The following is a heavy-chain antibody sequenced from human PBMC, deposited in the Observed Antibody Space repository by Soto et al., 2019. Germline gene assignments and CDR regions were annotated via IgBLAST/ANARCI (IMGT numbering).Heavy chain of an antibody. CDR2: IYYSGST. D-gene: IGHD2-8*01. CDR1: GGSISSGDYC. Sequence: NPSETLSLTCTVSGGSISSGDYCWSWIRQPPGKGLEWIGYIYYSGSTYYNPSLKSRVTISVDTSKNQFSLKLSSVTAADTAVYYCANGPVFNWGQGHLVTVAT. J-gene: IGHJ4*02. CDR3: ANGPVFN. V-gene: IGHV4-30-4*01.